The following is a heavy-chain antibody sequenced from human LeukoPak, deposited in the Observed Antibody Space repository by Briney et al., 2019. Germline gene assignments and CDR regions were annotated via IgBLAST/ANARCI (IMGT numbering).Heavy chain of an antibody. J-gene: IGHJ4*02. Sequence: GSSVKVSCKASGGTFNSYAISWVRQAPGQGLEWMGGIIPIFGTANYAQKFQGRVTITTDESTSTAYMELSSLRSEDTAVYYCARAAGAYSSSWYEDYWGQGTLVTVSS. V-gene: IGHV1-69*05. CDR3: ARAAGAYSSSWYEDY. CDR2: IIPIFGTA. D-gene: IGHD6-13*01. CDR1: GGTFNSYA.